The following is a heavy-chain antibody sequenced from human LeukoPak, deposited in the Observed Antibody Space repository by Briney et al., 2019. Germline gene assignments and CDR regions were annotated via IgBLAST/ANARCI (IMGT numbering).Heavy chain of an antibody. V-gene: IGHV1-2*02. CDR2: INPNSGGT. D-gene: IGHD6-6*01. CDR1: GYTFTGYY. Sequence: GASVKVSCKASGYTFTGYYMHWVRQAPGQGLEWMGWINPNSGGTNYAQKLQGRVTMTTDTSTSTAYMELRSLRSDDTAVYYCARDWIYEYSSSPGIDYWGQGTLVTVSS. J-gene: IGHJ4*02. CDR3: ARDWIYEYSSSPGIDY.